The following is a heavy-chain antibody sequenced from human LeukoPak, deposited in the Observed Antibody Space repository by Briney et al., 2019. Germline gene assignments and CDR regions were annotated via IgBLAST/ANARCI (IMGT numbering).Heavy chain of an antibody. J-gene: IGHJ3*02. D-gene: IGHD4/OR15-4a*01. CDR3: AKVQRAPPSDAFDI. CDR1: GFTFSSYG. CDR2: IRYDGSNK. Sequence: GVSLRLSCAASGFTFSSYGMHWVRQAPGKGLEWVAFIRYDGSNKYYADSVKGRSTISRDNSKNTLYLQMNSLRAEDTAVYYCAKVQRAPPSDAFDIWGQGTMVTVSS. V-gene: IGHV3-30*02.